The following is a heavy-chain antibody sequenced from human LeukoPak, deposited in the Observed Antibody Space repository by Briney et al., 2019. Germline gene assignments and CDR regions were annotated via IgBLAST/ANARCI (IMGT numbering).Heavy chain of an antibody. V-gene: IGHV3-33*06. Sequence: GGSLRLSCAASGFTFSTFNMHWVRQAPGKGPEWVAVIWYDGSNKYYADSVKGRFTISRDNSKNTLYLQMNSLRVEDTAIYYCAKDIQLSTWGLGTRVTVSS. CDR2: IWYDGSNK. CDR3: AKDIQLST. CDR1: GFTFSTFN. D-gene: IGHD5-24*01. J-gene: IGHJ3*01.